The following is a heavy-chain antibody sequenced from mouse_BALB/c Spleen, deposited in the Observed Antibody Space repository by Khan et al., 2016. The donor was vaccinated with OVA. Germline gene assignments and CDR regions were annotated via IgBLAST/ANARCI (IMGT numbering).Heavy chain of an antibody. CDR3: ARMARTIN. J-gene: IGHJ2*01. CDR1: GFTLSSYG. Sequence: EVELVESGGGLVQPGGSLKLSCAASGFTLSSYGMSWVRQTPDKRLELVATINSNGGSTYYPDSVKGRFTISRDNAKNTLYLQMSSLKSEDTARYYCARMARTINWGQGTTLTVSS. V-gene: IGHV5-6-3*01. CDR2: INSNGGST.